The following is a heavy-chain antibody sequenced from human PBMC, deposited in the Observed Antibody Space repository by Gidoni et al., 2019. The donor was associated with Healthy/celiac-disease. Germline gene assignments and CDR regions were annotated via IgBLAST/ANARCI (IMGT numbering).Heavy chain of an antibody. Sequence: EVQLVESGGGLVQPGGSLRLSCAASGFPFSSYWMRWVRQAPGKGLEWVANIKQDGSEKYYVDSVKGRFTISRDNAKNSLYLQMNSLRAEDTAVYYCARGNTAMVLYYFDYWGQGTLVTVSS. CDR2: IKQDGSEK. D-gene: IGHD5-18*01. CDR1: GFPFSSYW. V-gene: IGHV3-7*01. J-gene: IGHJ4*02. CDR3: ARGNTAMVLYYFDY.